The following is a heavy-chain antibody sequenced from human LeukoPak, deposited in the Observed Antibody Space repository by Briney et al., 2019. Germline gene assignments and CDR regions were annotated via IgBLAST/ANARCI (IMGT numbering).Heavy chain of an antibody. D-gene: IGHD6-19*01. CDR3: ARDSSSGWYDFDY. Sequence: GGSLRLSCAASGFTVSSNYMSWVRQAPGKGLEWVSVIYSGGSTYYADSVKGRLTISRDNSKNTLYLQMNSLRAEDTAVYYCARDSSSGWYDFDYWGQGTLVTVSS. V-gene: IGHV3-53*01. CDR1: GFTVSSNY. J-gene: IGHJ4*02. CDR2: IYSGGST.